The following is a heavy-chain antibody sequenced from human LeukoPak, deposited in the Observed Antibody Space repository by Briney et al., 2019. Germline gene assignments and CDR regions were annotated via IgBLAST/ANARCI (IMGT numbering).Heavy chain of an antibody. CDR3: ARRATTERGYSYGLDY. J-gene: IGHJ4*02. CDR2: IYSGGST. CDR1: GFTVSSNY. V-gene: IGHV3-53*01. D-gene: IGHD5-18*01. Sequence: GGSLRLSCAASGFTVSSNYMSWVRQAPGKGLEWVSIIYSGGSTFYADSVKGRFTISRDNSKNTLYLQMNSLRAEDTAVYYCARRATTERGYSYGLDYWGQGTLVTVSS.